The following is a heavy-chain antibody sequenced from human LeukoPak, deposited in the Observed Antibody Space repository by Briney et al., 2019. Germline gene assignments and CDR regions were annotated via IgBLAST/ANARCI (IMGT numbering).Heavy chain of an antibody. CDR2: ISGSGGST. Sequence: GGSLRLSCAASGFTFSSYAMSWVRQAPGKGLEWVSAISGSGGSTYYADSVKGRFTISRDNSKNTLYLQMNSLRAEDTAVYYCAKFCSGGSCYSYFRHWGQGTLVTVSS. CDR1: GFTFSSYA. D-gene: IGHD2-15*01. J-gene: IGHJ1*01. V-gene: IGHV3-23*01. CDR3: AKFCSGGSCYSYFRH.